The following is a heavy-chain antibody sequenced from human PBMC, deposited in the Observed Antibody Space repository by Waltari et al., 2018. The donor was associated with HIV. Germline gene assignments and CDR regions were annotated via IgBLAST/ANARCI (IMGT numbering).Heavy chain of an antibody. CDR1: GGSMSNYY. CDR2: IFYSGST. Sequence: QVQLQESGPGLVKPSETLSLTCTVPGGSMSNYYWSWIRQPPGKGLEWIGYIFYSGSTDYNPSLRIVVTISVDMSKSQFSLKLNSVTAADTAVYFCARVTQQLVHLHYYGMDVWGQGTTVTVSS. J-gene: IGHJ6*02. D-gene: IGHD6-13*01. V-gene: IGHV4-59*12. CDR3: ARVTQQLVHLHYYGMDV.